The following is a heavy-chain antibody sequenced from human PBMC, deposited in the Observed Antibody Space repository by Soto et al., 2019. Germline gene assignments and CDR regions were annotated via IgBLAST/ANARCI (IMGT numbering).Heavy chain of an antibody. V-gene: IGHV4-59*01. Sequence: SDTLSLTCAVYCGSFSDYYWIWIRQPPGKGLEWIGYIYYSGSTNYNPSLKSRVTISVDTSKNQFSLELSSVTAADTAVYYCARGGTVTVFDYWGQGTLVTVSS. CDR2: IYYSGST. CDR3: ARGGTVTVFDY. CDR1: CGSFSDYY. J-gene: IGHJ4*02. D-gene: IGHD4-17*01.